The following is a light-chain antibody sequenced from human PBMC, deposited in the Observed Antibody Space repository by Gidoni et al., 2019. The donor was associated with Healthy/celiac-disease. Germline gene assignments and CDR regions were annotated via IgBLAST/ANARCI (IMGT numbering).Light chain of an antibody. CDR1: QRISSY. J-gene: IGKJ5*01. CDR2: AAS. Sequence: DIQMTQSPSSLSASVGDRVTITCRASQRISSYLNWYQQKQGKAPKLLIYAASSLQSVVPSRCSGSGSGTEFTLTIRSLQTEEFVTYYCQQSYSTPITFGQGTRLEIK. CDR3: QQSYSTPIT. V-gene: IGKV1-39*01.